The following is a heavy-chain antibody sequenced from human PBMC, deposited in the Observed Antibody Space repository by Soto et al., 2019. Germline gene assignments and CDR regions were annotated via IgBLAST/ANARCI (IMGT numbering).Heavy chain of an antibody. Sequence: QVQLQESGPGLVKPSETLSLTCTVSGGSISSYYWSWIRQPPGKGLEWIGYIYYSGSTNYNPSLKSRVTISVDTSKNQFSLKLSSVTAADTAVYYCAGERTGGYGDYDGGFDYWGQGTLVTVSS. CDR1: GGSISSYY. J-gene: IGHJ4*02. CDR2: IYYSGST. V-gene: IGHV4-59*01. D-gene: IGHD4-17*01. CDR3: AGERTGGYGDYDGGFDY.